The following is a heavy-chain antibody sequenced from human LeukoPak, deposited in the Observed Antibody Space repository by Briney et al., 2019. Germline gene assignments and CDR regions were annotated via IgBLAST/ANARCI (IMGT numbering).Heavy chain of an antibody. CDR2: IGNKASNYAT. D-gene: IGHD3-3*01. CDR3: AGNYDSWTGLNY. Sequence: PGGSLRLSCAASGFTFSGSAMHGVRQASGKGLEWVGHIGNKASNYATDYAPSLKGRFTISRDDSKDTAYLQVNSLKPEDTAVYYCAGNYDSWTGLNYWGLGTLVTVSS. CDR1: GFTFSGSA. V-gene: IGHV3-73*01. J-gene: IGHJ4*02.